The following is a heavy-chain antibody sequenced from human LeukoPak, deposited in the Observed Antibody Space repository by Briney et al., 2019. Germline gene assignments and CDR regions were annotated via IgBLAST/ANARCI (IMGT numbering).Heavy chain of an antibody. CDR1: GYTFTSYD. V-gene: IGHV1-18*01. D-gene: IGHD3-10*01. CDR3: ARDPTLSGSYLPRNYYYYYGMDV. J-gene: IGHJ6*02. CDR2: ISAYNGNT. Sequence: ASVKVSCKASGYTFTSYDISWVRQAPGQGLEWMGWISAYNGNTNYAQKLQGRVTMTTDTSTSTAYMELRSLRSDDTAVYYCARDPTLSGSYLPRNYYYYYGMDVWGQGTTVTVSS.